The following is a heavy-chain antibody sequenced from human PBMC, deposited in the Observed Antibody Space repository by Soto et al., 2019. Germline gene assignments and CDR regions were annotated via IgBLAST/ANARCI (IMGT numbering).Heavy chain of an antibody. D-gene: IGHD6-13*01. CDR1: GFTFSSYD. V-gene: IGHV3-13*01. J-gene: IGHJ6*02. CDR2: IGTAGDT. Sequence: GGSLRLSCAASGFTFSSYDMHWVRQATGKGLEWVSAIGTAGDTYYPGSVKGRFTISRENAKNSLYLQMNSLRAGDTAVYYCARGYSSSWYGGPYSYGMDVWGQGTTVTVSS. CDR3: ARGYSSSWYGGPYSYGMDV.